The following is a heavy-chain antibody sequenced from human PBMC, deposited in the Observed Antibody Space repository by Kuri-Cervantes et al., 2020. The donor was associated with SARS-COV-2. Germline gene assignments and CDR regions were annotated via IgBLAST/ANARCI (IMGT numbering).Heavy chain of an antibody. V-gene: IGHV3-21*01. CDR1: GFTFSSYP. CDR3: ATLGYCSSTSCYKRFDY. J-gene: IGHJ4*02. CDR2: ISSSGSYI. Sequence: GGSLRPSCAASGFTFSSYPMNWVRQAPGKGLEWVSSISSSGSYIYYADSVKGRFTISRDNAKNSLYLQMNSLRAEDTAVYYCATLGYCSSTSCYKRFDYWGQGTLVTVSS. D-gene: IGHD2-2*02.